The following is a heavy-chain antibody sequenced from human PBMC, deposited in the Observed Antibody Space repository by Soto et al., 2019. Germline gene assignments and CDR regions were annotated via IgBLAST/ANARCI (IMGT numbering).Heavy chain of an antibody. Sequence: GGSLRLSCAASGFSFDRFVMSWIRQAPGKGLEWVSAISGSGGRTYYADSVEGRFSISRDNSKSTLYLQMTSLTVEDTALYYCVKPNAVDISVDSWGQGTLVTVSS. CDR3: VKPNAVDISVDS. D-gene: IGHD2-2*03. CDR1: GFSFDRFV. J-gene: IGHJ4*02. V-gene: IGHV3-23*01. CDR2: ISGSGGRT.